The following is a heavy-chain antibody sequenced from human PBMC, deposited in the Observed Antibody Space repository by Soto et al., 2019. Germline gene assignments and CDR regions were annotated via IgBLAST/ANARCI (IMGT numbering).Heavy chain of an antibody. Sequence: ASVKVSCKASGYTFTSYDINWARQATGQGLEWMGWMNPNSGNTGYAQKFQGRVTMTRNTSISTAYMELSSLRSEDAAVYYCAEYYYGSGSYRGFDYWGQGTLVTVSS. CDR2: MNPNSGNT. J-gene: IGHJ4*02. V-gene: IGHV1-8*01. D-gene: IGHD3-10*01. CDR3: AEYYYGSGSYRGFDY. CDR1: GYTFTSYD.